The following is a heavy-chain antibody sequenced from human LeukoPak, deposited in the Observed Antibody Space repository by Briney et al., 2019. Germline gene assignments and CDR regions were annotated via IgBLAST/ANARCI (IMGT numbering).Heavy chain of an antibody. V-gene: IGHV4-34*01. Sequence: PSETLSLTCAVYGGSFSGYYWSWIRQPPGKGLEWIGEINHSGSTNYNPSLKSRVTISVDTSKNQFSLKLSSVTAADTAVYYCARERIAAAGTSSQSYYYYYMDVWGKGTTVTISS. D-gene: IGHD6-13*01. J-gene: IGHJ6*03. CDR3: ARERIAAAGTSSQSYYYYYMDV. CDR2: INHSGST. CDR1: GGSFSGYY.